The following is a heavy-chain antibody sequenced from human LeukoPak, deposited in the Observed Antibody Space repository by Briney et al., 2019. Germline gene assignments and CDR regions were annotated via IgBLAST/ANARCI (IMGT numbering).Heavy chain of an antibody. D-gene: IGHD3-22*01. CDR1: GFTFSSYG. J-gene: IGHJ4*02. V-gene: IGHV3-33*01. CDR2: IWYDGNYK. CDR3: ASGPYYDGSGYLAH. Sequence: GRSLRLSCAASGFTFSSYGMHWVRQAPGKGLEWVAVIWYDGNYKYYADFVKGRFTISRDNSKNTLYLQMNSLRAEDTAVYYCASGPYYDGSGYLAHWGQGTLVTVSS.